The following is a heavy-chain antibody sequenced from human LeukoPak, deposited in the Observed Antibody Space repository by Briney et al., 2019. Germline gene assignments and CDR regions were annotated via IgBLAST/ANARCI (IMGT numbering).Heavy chain of an antibody. CDR2: IKEDGSQK. CDR1: GFTFSNYW. V-gene: IGHV3-7*01. Sequence: GGSLRLSCAASGFTFSNYWMNWVRQAPGKGLEWVANIKEDGSQKYNVESVKGRFTVSRDNAKNTLYLQMNSLRAEDTAVYYCANLDGGTFDWGQGTLVTVSS. CDR3: ANLDGGTFD. D-gene: IGHD4-23*01. J-gene: IGHJ4*02.